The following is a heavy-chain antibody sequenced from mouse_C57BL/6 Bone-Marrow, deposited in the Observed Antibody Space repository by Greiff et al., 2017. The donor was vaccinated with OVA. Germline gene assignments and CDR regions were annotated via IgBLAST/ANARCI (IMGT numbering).Heavy chain of an antibody. Sequence: DVMLVESGGGLVKPGGSLKLSCAASGFTFSDYGMHWVRQAPEKGLEWVAYISSGSSTIYYADTVKGRFTISRDNAKNTLFLQMTSLRSEDTAMYYCARPYYYGSSYDFDYWGQGTTLTVSS. CDR2: ISSGSSTI. CDR1: GFTFSDYG. V-gene: IGHV5-17*01. D-gene: IGHD1-1*01. J-gene: IGHJ2*01. CDR3: ARPYYYGSSYDFDY.